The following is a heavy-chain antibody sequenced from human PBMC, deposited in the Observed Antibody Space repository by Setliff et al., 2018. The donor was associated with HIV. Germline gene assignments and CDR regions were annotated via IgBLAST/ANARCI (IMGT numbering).Heavy chain of an antibody. CDR2: ISPDGSNK. CDR1: GFTFSNFW. V-gene: IGHV3-33*08. CDR3: ARDPGVPAAIAYYYYYYMDV. Sequence: LRLSCAASGFTFSNFWMHWVRQAPGKGLEWVASISPDGSNKYYADSVKGRFTISRDNSKNTLYLQMNSLRAEDTAVYYCARDPGVPAAIAYYYYYYMDVWGKGTTVTVSS. J-gene: IGHJ6*03. D-gene: IGHD2-2*01.